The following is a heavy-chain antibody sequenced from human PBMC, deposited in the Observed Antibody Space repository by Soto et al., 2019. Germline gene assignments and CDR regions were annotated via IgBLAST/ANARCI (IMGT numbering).Heavy chain of an antibody. V-gene: IGHV3-48*01. D-gene: IGHD3-9*01. CDR3: ARDPPYYDILTGYQNQGGYYYYMDV. CDR1: GFTFSSYS. CDR2: ISSSSSTI. J-gene: IGHJ6*03. Sequence: PGGSLRLSCAASGFTFSSYSMNWVRQAPGKGLEWVSYISSSSSTIYYADSVKGRFTISRDNAKNSLYLQMNSLRAEDTAVYYCARDPPYYDILTGYQNQGGYYYYMDVWGKGTTVTVSS.